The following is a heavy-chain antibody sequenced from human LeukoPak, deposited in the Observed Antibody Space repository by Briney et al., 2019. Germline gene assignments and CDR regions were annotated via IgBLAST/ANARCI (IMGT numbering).Heavy chain of an antibody. V-gene: IGHV3-48*01. CDR2: ISSSSTI. CDR1: GFTFSSYS. J-gene: IGHJ6*02. CDR3: ARDPGRGDV. Sequence: GGSLRLSCAASGFTFSSYSMNWVRQAPGKGLEWVSYISSSSTIYYADSVKGRFTISRDNAKNSLYLQMNSLRAEDTAVYYCARDPGRGDVWGQGTTVTVSS.